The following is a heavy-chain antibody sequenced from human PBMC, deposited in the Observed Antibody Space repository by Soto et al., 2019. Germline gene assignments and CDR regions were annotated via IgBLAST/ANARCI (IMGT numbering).Heavy chain of an antibody. Sequence: GESLKISCKGSGYIFTDHCIVWVRQMAGKGLEWVGIIYPGDSDTRYSPSFQGQVTISADKSITTAYLQWSSLKASDTAMYYCARTAAAGKYYYGVDVWGQGTTVTVSS. CDR1: GYIFTDHC. V-gene: IGHV5-51*01. D-gene: IGHD6-13*01. CDR2: IYPGDSDT. J-gene: IGHJ6*02. CDR3: ARTAAAGKYYYGVDV.